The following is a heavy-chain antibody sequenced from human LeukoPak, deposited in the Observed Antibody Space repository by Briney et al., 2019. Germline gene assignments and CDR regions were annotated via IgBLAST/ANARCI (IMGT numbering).Heavy chain of an antibody. Sequence: APVKVSCKTSGYTFTKYYMHWVRQAPGQGLEWMGIINPSGGNTSYAQKFQGRATMTRDTSTSTVYMELSSLRSEDTAVYYCARGDFTTYYYDPNLGYWGQGTLVTVSS. V-gene: IGHV1-46*01. CDR1: GYTFTKYY. CDR2: INPSGGNT. J-gene: IGHJ4*02. CDR3: ARGDFTTYYYDPNLGY. D-gene: IGHD3-22*01.